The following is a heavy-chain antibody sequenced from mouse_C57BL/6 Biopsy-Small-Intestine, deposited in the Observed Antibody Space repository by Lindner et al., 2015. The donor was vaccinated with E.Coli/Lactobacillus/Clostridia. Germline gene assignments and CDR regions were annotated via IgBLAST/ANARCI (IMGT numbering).Heavy chain of an antibody. CDR2: IYPGDGDN. CDR3: ASPKDSSGPGAY. J-gene: IGHJ3*01. V-gene: IGHV1-82*01. CDR1: GYAYSSSW. Sequence: VQLQESGPELVKPGASVKISCKASGYAYSSSWMNWVKQRPGKGLEWIGRIYPGDGDNKYNGKFKGKATLTADKSSSTAYMQLSSLTSEDSAVYFCASPKDSSGPGAYWGQGTLVTVSA. D-gene: IGHD3-2*02.